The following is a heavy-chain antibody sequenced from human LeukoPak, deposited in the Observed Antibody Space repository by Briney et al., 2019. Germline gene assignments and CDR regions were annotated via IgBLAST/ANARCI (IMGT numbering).Heavy chain of an antibody. J-gene: IGHJ3*02. CDR2: VYHSGST. CDR3: ARGLRYSRSWYGAFDM. CDR1: VGSFSDYY. D-gene: IGHD6-13*01. Sequence: KASETLSLTCAVYVGSFSDYYWSWIRQPPGKGLEWIGEVYHSGSTNYNPSLKSRVTISVDTSKNQFSLKLSSVTAVDTAVYYCARGLRYSRSWYGAFDMWGQGTMVTVSS. V-gene: IGHV4-34*01.